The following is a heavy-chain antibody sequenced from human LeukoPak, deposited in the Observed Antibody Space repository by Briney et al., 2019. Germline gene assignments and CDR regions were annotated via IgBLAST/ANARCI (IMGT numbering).Heavy chain of an antibody. Sequence: GASVKVCCKVSGYTLTELSMHWVRQAPGKGLEWMGGFDPEDGETTYAQKFQGRVTMTEDTSTDTAYMELSSLRSEDTAVYYCATTDTAMVDASLDYWGQGTLVTVSS. CDR1: GYTLTELS. J-gene: IGHJ4*02. D-gene: IGHD5-18*01. CDR2: FDPEDGET. CDR3: ATTDTAMVDASLDY. V-gene: IGHV1-24*01.